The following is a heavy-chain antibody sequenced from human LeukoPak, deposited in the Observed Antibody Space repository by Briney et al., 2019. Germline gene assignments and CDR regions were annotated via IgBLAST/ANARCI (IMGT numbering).Heavy chain of an antibody. Sequence: GGSLGLSCAASGFTFSSYAMHWVRQAPGKGLEWVAVISYDGSNKYYADSVKGRFTISRDNSKNTLYLQMNSLRAEDTAVYYCARVGMTSGSGCDYWGQGTLVTVSS. CDR2: ISYDGSNK. CDR1: GFTFSSYA. J-gene: IGHJ4*02. V-gene: IGHV3-30*04. D-gene: IGHD6-19*01. CDR3: ARVGMTSGSGCDY.